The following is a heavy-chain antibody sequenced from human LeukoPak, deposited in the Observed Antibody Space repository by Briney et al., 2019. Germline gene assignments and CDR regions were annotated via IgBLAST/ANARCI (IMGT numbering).Heavy chain of an antibody. CDR1: GYTFTSYD. D-gene: IGHD3-22*01. CDR2: ISAYNGNT. CDR3: ARDYDSSGYYRAFFDY. V-gene: IGHV1-18*01. Sequence: ASVKVSCKASGYTFTSYDINWVRQATGQGLEWMGWISAYNGNTNYAQKLQGRVTMTTDTSTSTAYMELRSLRSDDTAVYYCARDYDSSGYYRAFFDYWGQGTLVTVSS. J-gene: IGHJ4*02.